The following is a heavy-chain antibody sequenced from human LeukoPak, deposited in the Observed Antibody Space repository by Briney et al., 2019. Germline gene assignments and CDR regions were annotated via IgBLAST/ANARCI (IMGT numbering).Heavy chain of an antibody. D-gene: IGHD6-13*01. CDR1: RCTFSSYA. Sequence: SVKVSCKACRCTFSSYAISWVRQARGRGVEGMGGIIPIFGTANYAQKFQGRVTITADKYKSTAYLELSSLRSEDTAVYYCARGGIAAAGTSVDYWGQGTVVPVSS. CDR2: IIPIFGTA. J-gene: IGHJ4*02. V-gene: IGHV1-69*06. CDR3: ARGGIAAAGTSVDY.